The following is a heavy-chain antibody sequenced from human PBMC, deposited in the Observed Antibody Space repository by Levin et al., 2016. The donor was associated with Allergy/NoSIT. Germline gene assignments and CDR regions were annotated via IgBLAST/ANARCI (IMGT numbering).Heavy chain of an antibody. V-gene: IGHV4-30-4*01. Sequence: WIRQPPGKGLEWIGYIYYSGSTYYNPSLKSRVTISVDTSKNQFSLKLSSVTAADTAVYYCARDRVLRYFDLLYYYGMDVWGQGTTVTVSS. CDR2: IYYSGST. D-gene: IGHD3-9*01. CDR3: ARDRVLRYFDLLYYYGMDV. J-gene: IGHJ6*02.